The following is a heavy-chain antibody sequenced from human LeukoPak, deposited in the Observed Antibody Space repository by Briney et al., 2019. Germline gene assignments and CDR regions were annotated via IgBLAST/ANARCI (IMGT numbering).Heavy chain of an antibody. J-gene: IGHJ3*02. V-gene: IGHV3-48*04. CDR1: GFTFSSYG. CDR3: ATNYDSSGYFPGGAFDI. Sequence: GGSLRLSCAASGFTFSSYGMHWVRQAPGKGLEWVSYISTSGNTMYYADSVKGRFTISRDNAQNSLYLQLDSLRAEDTAVYYCATNYDSSGYFPGGAFDIWGQGTMVTVSS. D-gene: IGHD3-22*01. CDR2: ISTSGNTM.